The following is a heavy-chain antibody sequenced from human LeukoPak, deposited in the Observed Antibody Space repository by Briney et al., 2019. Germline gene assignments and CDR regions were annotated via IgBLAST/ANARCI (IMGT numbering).Heavy chain of an antibody. J-gene: IGHJ5*02. V-gene: IGHV4-59*01. D-gene: IGHD3-10*01. CDR1: GGSISSSY. CDR2: IYYSGST. CDR3: SRRTSGSRFDP. Sequence: SETLSLTCTVSGGSISSSYWSWIRQPPGKGLEWIGYIYYSGSTTYNPSLKSRVIISVDTSKSQFSLNLSSVTAADTAVYYCSRRTSGSRFDPWGQGTLVTVSS.